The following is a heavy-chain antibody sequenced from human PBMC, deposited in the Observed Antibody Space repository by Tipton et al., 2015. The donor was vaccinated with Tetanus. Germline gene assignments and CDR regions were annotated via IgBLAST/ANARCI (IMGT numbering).Heavy chain of an antibody. J-gene: IGHJ6*02. CDR2: INPSGGST. V-gene: IGHV1-46*01. D-gene: IGHD3-10*01. CDR3: ASERFGESEAYYYYGMDV. Sequence: QSGPEVKKPGASVKVSCKVSGYTFTSYYMHWVRQAPGQGLEWMGIINPSGGSTSYAQKFQGGVTMTRDTSTSTVYMELSSLRSEDTAVYYCASERFGESEAYYYYGMDVWGQGTTVTVSS. CDR1: GYTFTSYY.